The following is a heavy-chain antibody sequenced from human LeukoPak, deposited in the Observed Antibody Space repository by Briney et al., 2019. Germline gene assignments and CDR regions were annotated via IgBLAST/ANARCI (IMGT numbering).Heavy chain of an antibody. CDR1: GFTFSSYW. CDR3: ARDSVEWYIFDY. V-gene: IGHV3-74*01. Sequence: PGGSLRLSCAASGFTFSSYWMHWVRQAPGKGPVWVARTNRDGSSTAYADSVKGRFTISKVNAKNTLYLLMNSLRAEDTAVYYCARDSVEWYIFDYWGQGTLVTVSS. J-gene: IGHJ4*02. CDR2: TNRDGSST. D-gene: IGHD3-3*01.